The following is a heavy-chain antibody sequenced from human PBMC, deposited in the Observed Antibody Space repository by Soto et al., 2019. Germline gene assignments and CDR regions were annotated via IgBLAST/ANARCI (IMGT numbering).Heavy chain of an antibody. CDR2: IIPIFGTA. CDR3: WIILSYNHCYRIGNWFRP. CDR1: GGTFSSYA. V-gene: IGHV1-69*05. D-gene: IGHD2-21*01. Sequence: QVQLVQSGAEVKKPGSSVKVSCKASGGTFSSYAISWVRQAPGQGLEWMGGIIPIFGTANYAQKFQGRVTINREGSHSSALVELVRLGSEETGVFFLWIILSYNHCYRIGNWFRPRGQGNL. J-gene: IGHJ5*02.